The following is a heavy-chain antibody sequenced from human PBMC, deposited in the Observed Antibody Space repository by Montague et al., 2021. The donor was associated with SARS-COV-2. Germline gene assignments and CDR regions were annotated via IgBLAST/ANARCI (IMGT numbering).Heavy chain of an antibody. CDR2: ISSSSSYI. CDR3: ARLVGARNFYYFDY. CDR1: GFTFSSYS. V-gene: IGHV3-21*01. Sequence: SLRLSCPASGFTFSSYSMNWVRQAPGRGLEWVSSISSSSSYIYYADSVKGRFTISRDNAKNSLYLQMNSLRAEDTAVYYCARLVGARNFYYFDYWGQGTLVTVSS. J-gene: IGHJ4*02. D-gene: IGHD1-26*01.